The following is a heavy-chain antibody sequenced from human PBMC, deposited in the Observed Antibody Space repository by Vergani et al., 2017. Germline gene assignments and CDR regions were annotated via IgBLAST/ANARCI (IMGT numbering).Heavy chain of an antibody. V-gene: IGHV5-51*03. CDR3: ARNTTYTDS. CDR1: EYSFGNYW. CDR2: IYPADSDT. D-gene: IGHD1-1*01. Sequence: EVELVQSGPEMRKPGESLKISCKGSEYSFGNYWIGWVRQMPGKGLEWMGIIYPADSDTRYSPSFQGQVTISAGKSISTAFLQWDSLKASDTALYYCARNTTYTDSWGQGTLVTVSS. J-gene: IGHJ4*02.